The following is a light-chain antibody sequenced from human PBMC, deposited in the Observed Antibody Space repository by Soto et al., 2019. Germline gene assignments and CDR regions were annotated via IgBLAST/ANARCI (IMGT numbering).Light chain of an antibody. Sequence: DIQMTQSPSTLSASVGDRVTITCRASQSISSWLAWYQQKPGKAPKRLIYKASSLESGVPSRFSGSGSGTEYTLTISSLQPDDFAAYYCQQYYSYSPWTFGQGTKVEIK. CDR2: KAS. J-gene: IGKJ1*01. V-gene: IGKV1-5*03. CDR3: QQYYSYSPWT. CDR1: QSISSW.